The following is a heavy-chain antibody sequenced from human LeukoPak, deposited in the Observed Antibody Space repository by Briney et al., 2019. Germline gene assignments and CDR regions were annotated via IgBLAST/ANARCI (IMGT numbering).Heavy chain of an antibody. Sequence: PGRSLRLSCAASGFTFGSYGMHWVRQAPGKGLEWVAVISYDGSNKYYADSVKGRFTISRDNSKNTLYLQMNSLRAEDTAVYYCAKQQWLGYFDYWGQGTLVTVSS. V-gene: IGHV3-30*18. D-gene: IGHD6-19*01. CDR2: ISYDGSNK. CDR1: GFTFGSYG. J-gene: IGHJ4*02. CDR3: AKQQWLGYFDY.